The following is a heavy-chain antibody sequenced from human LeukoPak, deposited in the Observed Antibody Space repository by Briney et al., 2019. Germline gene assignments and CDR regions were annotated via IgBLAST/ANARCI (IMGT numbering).Heavy chain of an antibody. J-gene: IGHJ4*02. CDR2: TSYDANNK. CDR3: ARGTPAGGGYYLDY. V-gene: IGHV3-30*03. D-gene: IGHD3-22*01. Sequence: PGGSLRLSCAASGLTFSSYGMHWVRQAPGKGLEWVAVTSYDANNKYYADSVKGRFTISRDNSKNTLYLQMNSLRAEDTAVYSCARGTPAGGGYYLDYWGQGTLVTVSS. CDR1: GLTFSSYG.